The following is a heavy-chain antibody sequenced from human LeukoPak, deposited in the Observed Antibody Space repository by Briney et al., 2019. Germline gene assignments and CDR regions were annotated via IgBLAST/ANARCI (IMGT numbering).Heavy chain of an antibody. CDR1: GFTVSSNY. CDR3: ATGYSREYSSSSFDY. CDR2: IYNEGST. V-gene: IGHV3-53*01. Sequence: GGSLRLSCAASGFTVSSNYMSWVRQAPGKGLEWVSFIYNEGSTNYADSVKGRFTISRDNSKNTLYLQMNSLRVEDTAVYYCATGYSREYSSSSFDYWGQGTLVTVSS. D-gene: IGHD6-6*01. J-gene: IGHJ4*02.